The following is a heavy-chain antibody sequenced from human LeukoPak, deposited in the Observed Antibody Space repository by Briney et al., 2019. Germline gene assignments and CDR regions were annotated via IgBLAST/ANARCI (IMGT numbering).Heavy chain of an antibody. V-gene: IGHV3-23*01. Sequence: GGSLRLSCAASGFTFSSYAMSWVRQAPGKGLEWVSAISGSGGSTYYADSVKGRFTISRDNSKNTLYLQMNSLRAEDTAVYYCAKASRITMIVVVIKYFDYWGQGTLVTVS. CDR3: AKASRITMIVVVIKYFDY. J-gene: IGHJ4*02. CDR2: ISGSGGST. CDR1: GFTFSSYA. D-gene: IGHD3-22*01.